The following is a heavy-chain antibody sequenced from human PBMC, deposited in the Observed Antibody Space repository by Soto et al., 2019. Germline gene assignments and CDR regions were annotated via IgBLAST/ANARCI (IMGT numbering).Heavy chain of an antibody. J-gene: IGHJ6*02. CDR3: ARALVNVNYYGMDV. CDR1: GGTFSSYT. V-gene: IGHV1-69*02. Sequence: QVQLVQSGAEVKKPGSSVKVSCKASGGTFSSYTISWVRQAPGQGLEWMGRIIPILGIANYAQKFQGRVTITADKSTSTAYMVLSSLRSEDTAVYYCARALVNVNYYGMDVWGQWTQVTVSS. D-gene: IGHD3-16*01. CDR2: IIPILGIA.